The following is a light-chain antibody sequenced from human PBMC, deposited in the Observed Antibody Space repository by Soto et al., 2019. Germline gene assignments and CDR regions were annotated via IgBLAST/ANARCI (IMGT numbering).Light chain of an antibody. Sequence: TQFPSSPSSLCASVGDRVTLSCRASQSISRYLDWYQQKPGKAPNLLISDASSLERGVPSRFSGSGSGTEFTLTISGLQPEDFATYYCQQYNSSPSTFGQGTKVDIK. CDR3: QQYNSSPST. CDR2: DAS. V-gene: IGKV1-39*01. J-gene: IGKJ1*01. CDR1: QSISRY.